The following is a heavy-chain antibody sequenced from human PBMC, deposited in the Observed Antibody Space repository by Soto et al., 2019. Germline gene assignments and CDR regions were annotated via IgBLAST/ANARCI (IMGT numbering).Heavy chain of an antibody. CDR3: ARSYSNSRADDYYYMDV. J-gene: IGHJ6*03. D-gene: IGHD4-4*01. CDR2: IWYDGSNK. Sequence: GGSLRLSCAASGFTFSNYGMHWVRQAPGKGLEWVAVIWYDGSNKYYADSVKGRFTISRDNSKNTLYLQMNSLRAEDTAVYYCARSYSNSRADDYYYMDVWGKGTTVTVSS. V-gene: IGHV3-33*01. CDR1: GFTFSNYG.